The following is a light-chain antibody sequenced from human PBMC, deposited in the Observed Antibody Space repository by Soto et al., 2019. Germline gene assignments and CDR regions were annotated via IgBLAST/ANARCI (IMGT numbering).Light chain of an antibody. CDR1: QRVSSN. CDR3: QQYNKWPPYT. Sequence: EIVMTQSPATLSVSPGERATLSCRASQRVSSNLAWYQQKPGQAPRLLIYAASTRATGIPARFIGSGSGTEFTLTISSLQSEDFAVYYCQQYNKWPPYTFGQGTKLEIK. V-gene: IGKV3-15*01. CDR2: AAS. J-gene: IGKJ2*01.